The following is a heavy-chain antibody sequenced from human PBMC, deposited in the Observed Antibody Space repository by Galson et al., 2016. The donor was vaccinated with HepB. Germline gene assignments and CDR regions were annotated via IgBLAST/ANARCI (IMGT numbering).Heavy chain of an antibody. D-gene: IGHD6-13*01. CDR1: GYTFNNYL. Sequence: SVKVSCKASGYTFNNYLINWVRQAPGQGLEWIGWISGFNGNINHAQKFQGRVTLTTDTSTSTAYMELRSLTSDDTAVYYCASKPPAGTNEVTWGQGTLVTVSS. V-gene: IGHV1-18*01. J-gene: IGHJ5*02. CDR3: ASKPPAGTNEVT. CDR2: ISGFNGNI.